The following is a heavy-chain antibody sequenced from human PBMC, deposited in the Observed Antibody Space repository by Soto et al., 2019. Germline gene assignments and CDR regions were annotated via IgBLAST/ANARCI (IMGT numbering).Heavy chain of an antibody. CDR3: TPIPPPGTYLRGYYFDY. J-gene: IGHJ4*02. CDR1: GFTFSNAW. D-gene: IGHD3-10*01. V-gene: IGHV3-15*07. CDR2: IKSKTDGGTT. Sequence: PGGSLRLSCAASGFTFSNAWMNWVRQAPGKGLEWVGRIKSKTDGGTTDYAAPVKGRFTISRDDSKNTLYLQMNSLKTEDTAVYYCTPIPPPGTYLRGYYFDYWGQGTLVTVSS.